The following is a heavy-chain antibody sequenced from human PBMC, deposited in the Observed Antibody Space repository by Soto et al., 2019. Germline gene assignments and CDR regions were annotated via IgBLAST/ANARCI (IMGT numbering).Heavy chain of an antibody. V-gene: IGHV3-30*18. CDR3: AKKDGYNFFDY. CDR2: ISYDGSNK. Sequence: ESGGGVVQPGRSLRLSCAASGFTFSDYDMHWVRQAPGKGLEWVAFISYDGSNKYYADSVKGRYTISRDNSKNTLYLQMNSLRAEDTAMYYCAKKDGYNFFDYWGQGTLVTVSS. D-gene: IGHD5-12*01. CDR1: GFTFSDYD. J-gene: IGHJ4*02.